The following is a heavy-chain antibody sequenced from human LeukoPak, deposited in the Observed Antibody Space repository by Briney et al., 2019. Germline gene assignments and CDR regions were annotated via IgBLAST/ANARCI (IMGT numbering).Heavy chain of an antibody. D-gene: IGHD4-23*01. J-gene: IGHJ4*02. CDR1: GFTFSSYE. CDR3: ARDYGGMRGFDY. V-gene: IGHV3-48*03. Sequence: GGSLRLSCAASGFTFSSYEMNWVRQAPGKGLEWVSYISSSGSTIYHADSVKGRFTISRDNAKNSLYLQMNSLRAEDTAVYYCARDYGGMRGFDYWGQGTLVTVSS. CDR2: ISSSGSTI.